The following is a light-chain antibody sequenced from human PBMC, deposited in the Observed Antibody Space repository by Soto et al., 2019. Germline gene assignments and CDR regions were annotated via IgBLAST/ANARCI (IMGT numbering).Light chain of an antibody. CDR1: QSVSIN. CDR3: QQYNNWPRT. J-gene: IGKJ4*01. Sequence: EIVMTQSPATMSVSPGERATLSCRASQSVSINLAWYQQKPGQAPRLIIYGASTRATGIPARFSGSGSGTDFTLTISGLQSEDFAVYYCQQYNNWPRTFGVGTKVEIK. CDR2: GAS. V-gene: IGKV3-15*01.